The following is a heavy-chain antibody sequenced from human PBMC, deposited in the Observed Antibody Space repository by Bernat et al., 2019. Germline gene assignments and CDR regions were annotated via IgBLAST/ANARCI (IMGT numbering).Heavy chain of an antibody. CDR1: GGSISSSSYY. CDR3: AAYYVILTGPLKDQNWFDP. Sequence: QLQLQESGPGLVKPSETLSLTCTVSGGSISSSSYYWGWIRQPPGKGLEWIGSIYYSGSTYYNPSLKSRVTISVDTSKNQFSLKLSSVTAADTAVYYCAAYYVILTGPLKDQNWFDPWGQGTLVTVSS. D-gene: IGHD3-9*01. J-gene: IGHJ5*02. CDR2: IYYSGST. V-gene: IGHV4-39*01.